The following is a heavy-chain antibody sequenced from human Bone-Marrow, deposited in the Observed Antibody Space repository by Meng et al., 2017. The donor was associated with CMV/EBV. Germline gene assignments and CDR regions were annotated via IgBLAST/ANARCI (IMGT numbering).Heavy chain of an antibody. V-gene: IGHV4-61*01. J-gene: IGHJ4*02. CDR3: ASQTVTTELFDY. CDR1: GGSVSSGSYY. D-gene: IGHD4-17*01. CDR2: IYYSGST. Sequence: SETLSLTCTVSGGSVSSGSYYWSWIRQPPGKGLEWIGYIYYSGSTNYNPSLKSRVTISVDTSKNQFSLKLSSVTAADTAVYYCASQTVTTELFDYWGQGTLVTVSS.